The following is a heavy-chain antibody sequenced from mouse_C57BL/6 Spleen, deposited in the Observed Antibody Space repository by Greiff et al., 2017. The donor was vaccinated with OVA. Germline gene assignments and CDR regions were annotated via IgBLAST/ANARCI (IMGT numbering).Heavy chain of an antibody. CDR1: GYSFTGYY. CDR2: INPSTGGT. V-gene: IGHV1-42*01. J-gene: IGHJ2*01. CDR3: ARREDYDVFDY. D-gene: IGHD2-4*01. Sequence: EVKLMESGPELVKPGASVKISCKASGYSFTGYYMNWVKQSPEKSLEWIGEINPSTGGTTYNQKFKAKATLTVDKSSSTAYMQLKSLTSEDSAVDYCARREDYDVFDYWGQGTTLTVSS.